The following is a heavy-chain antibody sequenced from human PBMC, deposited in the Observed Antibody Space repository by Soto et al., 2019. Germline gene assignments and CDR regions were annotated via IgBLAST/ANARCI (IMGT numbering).Heavy chain of an antibody. CDR2: IYNGAIT. CDR1: GASISSYY. D-gene: IGHD3-10*01. Sequence: SETLSLTCFVSGASISSYYWTWTRQPPGKGLEWIGCIYNGAITNYNPSLKSRVTISVDTSKNQFSLKLTSVTAADTAVYYCARDDSERPATYWGQGTLVTVSS. J-gene: IGHJ4*02. V-gene: IGHV4-59*01. CDR3: ARDDSERPATY.